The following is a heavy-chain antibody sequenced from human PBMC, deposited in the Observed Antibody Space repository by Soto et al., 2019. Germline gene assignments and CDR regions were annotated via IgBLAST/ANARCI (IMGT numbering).Heavy chain of an antibody. CDR2: IHPGDSET. V-gene: IGHV5-51*01. Sequence: PGESLKISCEGSGCNFVSYWINWVRLMPGKGLEWMGIIHPGDSETRYSPSFQGQVTISADKSINTAYLQWSSLKASDTAIYYCARTFGGHLYSFDFWGQGTLVTVSS. J-gene: IGHJ4*02. D-gene: IGHD3-16*01. CDR1: GCNFVSYW. CDR3: ARTFGGHLYSFDF.